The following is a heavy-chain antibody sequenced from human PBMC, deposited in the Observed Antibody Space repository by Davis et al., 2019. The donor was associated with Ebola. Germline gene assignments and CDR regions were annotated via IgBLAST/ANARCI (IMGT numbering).Heavy chain of an antibody. J-gene: IGHJ6*02. CDR2: MYYSGST. D-gene: IGHD3-9*01. V-gene: IGHV4-59*08. CDR3: ARLTPPPDMGIYYYGMDV. CDR1: GGSISSYY. Sequence: SETLSLTCTVSGGSISSYYWSWIRQPPGKGLEWIGYMYYSGSTNYNPSPKSRVTISVDTSKNQSPLKLSSVTAADTAVYYCARLTPPPDMGIYYYGMDVWGQGTTVTVSS.